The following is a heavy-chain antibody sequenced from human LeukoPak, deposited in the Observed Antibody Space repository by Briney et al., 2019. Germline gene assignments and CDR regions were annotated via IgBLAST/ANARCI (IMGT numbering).Heavy chain of an antibody. J-gene: IGHJ6*02. CDR1: GGSISSSSYY. CDR2: IYYSGST. D-gene: IGHD1-1*01. V-gene: IGHV4-39*01. Sequence: SETLSLTCTVSGGSISSSSYYWGWIRQPPGKGLEWIGSIYYSGSTYYNPSLKSRVTISVDTSKNQFSLKLSSVTAADTAVYYCANNKPLYGMDVWGQGTTVTVSS. CDR3: ANNKPLYGMDV.